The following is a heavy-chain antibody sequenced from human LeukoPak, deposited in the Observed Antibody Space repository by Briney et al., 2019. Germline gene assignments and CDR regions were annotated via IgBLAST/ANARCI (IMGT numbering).Heavy chain of an antibody. Sequence: GGSLRLSCTDSGFTFTTHAMHWVRQAPGKGLEWVSGLSGSASSTYYADSVKGRFTIPRDNSKNTLYLQMNSLRAEDTAVYYCAKDALPHTYSYYFDFWGQGTLVTVSS. CDR2: LSGSASST. J-gene: IGHJ4*02. CDR3: AKDALPHTYSYYFDF. D-gene: IGHD2-15*01. V-gene: IGHV3-23*01. CDR1: GFTFTTHA.